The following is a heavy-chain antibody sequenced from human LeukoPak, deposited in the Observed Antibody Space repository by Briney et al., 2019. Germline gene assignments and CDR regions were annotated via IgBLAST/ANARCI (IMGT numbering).Heavy chain of an antibody. D-gene: IGHD2-2*01. Sequence: PGGSLRLSCTASGFTFSSYAMNWVRQAPGKGLEWVAVISYDGSNKYYADSVKGRFTFSSDNSKNTLYLQMSSLRAEDTAVYYCAKEKGIYCSSIDCSPGMDVWGQGTTVTVSS. CDR2: ISYDGSNK. J-gene: IGHJ6*02. CDR1: GFTFSSYA. CDR3: AKEKGIYCSSIDCSPGMDV. V-gene: IGHV3-30*18.